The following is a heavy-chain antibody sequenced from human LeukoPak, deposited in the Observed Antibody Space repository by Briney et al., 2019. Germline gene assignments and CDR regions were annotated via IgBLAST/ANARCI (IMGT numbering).Heavy chain of an antibody. CDR1: GFTFSRYG. D-gene: IGHD2-2*02. Sequence: GGSLRLSCAASGFTFSRYGIHWIRQAPGKGLEWVSVISASGNTTYYADSVQGRFTISRDNSKNTLYLQMNSLRAEDTAVYYCAKAVAIALGGFHFDYWGQGTLVAVSS. CDR3: AKAVAIALGGFHFDY. J-gene: IGHJ4*02. CDR2: ISASGNTT. V-gene: IGHV3-23*01.